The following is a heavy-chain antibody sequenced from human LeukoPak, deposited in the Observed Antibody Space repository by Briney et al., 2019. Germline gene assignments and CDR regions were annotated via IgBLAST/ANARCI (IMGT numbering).Heavy chain of an antibody. CDR1: GGTFSSYA. V-gene: IGHV1-24*01. J-gene: IGHJ4*02. CDR3: ATVPKQEWLVGYFDY. CDR2: FDPEDGET. Sequence: ASVKVSCKASGGTFSSYAISWVRQAPGKGVEWMGGFDPEDGETIYAQKFQGRVTMTEDTSTDTAYMELSSLRSEDTAVYYCATVPKQEWLVGYFDYWGQGTLVTVSS. D-gene: IGHD6-19*01.